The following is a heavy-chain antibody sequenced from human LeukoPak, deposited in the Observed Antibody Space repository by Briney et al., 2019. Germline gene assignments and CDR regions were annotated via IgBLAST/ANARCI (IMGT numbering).Heavy chain of an antibody. J-gene: IGHJ5*02. V-gene: IGHV5-51*01. Sequence: TGGSLQISCKHSGYSFTSQWIGWVRRLPGKGLEWMGIIYPANSDTVYTPSFQGQVTISANKSTDTVFLQWGSLKASDTAMYYCSTRAFSDTSPVAWGQGTLVTVSS. CDR3: STRAFSDTSPVA. CDR1: GYSFTSQW. D-gene: IGHD3-3*02. CDR2: IYPANSDT.